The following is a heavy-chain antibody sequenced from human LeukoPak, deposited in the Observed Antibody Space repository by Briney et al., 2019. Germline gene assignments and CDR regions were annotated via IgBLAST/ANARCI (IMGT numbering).Heavy chain of an antibody. J-gene: IGHJ4*02. CDR3: ATPVTTRYEGHY. V-gene: IGHV3-21*01. CDR1: GFTFSSYS. CDR2: ISSSSSYI. Sequence: GGSLRLSCAASGFTFSSYSMNWVRQAPGKGLEWVSSISSSSSYIYYADSEKGRFTISRDNAKNSLYLQMNSLRAEDTAVYYCATPVTTRYEGHYWGQGTLVTVSS. D-gene: IGHD1-1*01.